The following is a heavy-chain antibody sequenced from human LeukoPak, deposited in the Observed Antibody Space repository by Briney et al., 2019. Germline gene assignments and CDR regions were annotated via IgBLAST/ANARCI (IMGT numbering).Heavy chain of an antibody. D-gene: IGHD2-2*01. CDR1: GFTFSSYA. CDR3: AKAKSGPGRLSIVPAAGNHYFDY. V-gene: IGHV3-23*01. CDR2: ISGSGGST. Sequence: PGGSLRLSCAASGFTFSSYAMSWVRQAPGKGLEWVSAISGSGGSTYYADSVKGRFTISRDNSKNTLYLQMNSLRAEDTAVYYCAKAKSGPGRLSIVPAAGNHYFDYWGQGTLVTVSS. J-gene: IGHJ4*02.